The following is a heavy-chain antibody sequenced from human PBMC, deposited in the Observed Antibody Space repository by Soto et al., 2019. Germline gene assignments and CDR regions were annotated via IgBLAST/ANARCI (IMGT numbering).Heavy chain of an antibody. CDR2: INAGNGNT. CDR3: ARDRGGGGYSYGLSYYFDY. V-gene: IGHV1-3*01. CDR1: GYTFTSYA. D-gene: IGHD5-18*01. J-gene: IGHJ4*02. Sequence: ASVKVSCKASGYTFTSYAMHWVRQAPGQRLEWMGWINAGNGNTKYSQKFQGRVTITRDTSASTAYMELSSLRSEDTAVYYCARDRGGGGYSYGLSYYFDYWGQGTLVTVSS.